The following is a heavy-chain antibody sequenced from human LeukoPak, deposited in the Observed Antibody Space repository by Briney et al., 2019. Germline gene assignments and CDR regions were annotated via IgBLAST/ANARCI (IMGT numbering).Heavy chain of an antibody. Sequence: SETLSLTCTVSGGSISSSSYYWGWIRQPPGKGLEWIGSIYYSGSTYYNPSLKSRVTISVDTSKNQFSLKLSSVTAADTAVYYCARGRQYQLPRNWFDPWGQGTLVTVSS. CDR1: GGSISSSSYY. D-gene: IGHD2-2*01. J-gene: IGHJ5*02. CDR2: IYYSGST. CDR3: ARGRQYQLPRNWFDP. V-gene: IGHV4-39*01.